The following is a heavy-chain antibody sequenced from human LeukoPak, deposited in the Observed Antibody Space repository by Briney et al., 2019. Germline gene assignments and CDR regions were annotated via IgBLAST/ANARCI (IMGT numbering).Heavy chain of an antibody. D-gene: IGHD3-22*01. CDR1: GGSITSYY. CDR3: ARDRYYYDSSGYYLFDY. J-gene: IGHJ4*02. CDR2: IHTSGST. V-gene: IGHV4-4*07. Sequence: PSETLSLTCTVSGGSITSYYWSWIRQPAGKGLEWIGRIHTSGSTNYNPSLKSRVTMSVDTSKNQFSLKLSSETAADTAVYYCARDRYYYDSSGYYLFDYWGQGTLVTVSS.